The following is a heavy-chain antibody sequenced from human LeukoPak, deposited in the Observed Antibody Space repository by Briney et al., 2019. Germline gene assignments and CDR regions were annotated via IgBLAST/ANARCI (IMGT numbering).Heavy chain of an antibody. CDR2: IFYSGNT. CDR1: GVSISSYY. D-gene: IGHD1-26*01. CDR3: ARLAAISGSDCPDD. J-gene: IGHJ4*02. Sequence: SETLSLTCTVSGVSISSYYWSWIRQPPGKGLEWLGYIFYSGNTIYNPSLRSRVTISADTSKNPFSLRLRSVTAADTAVYYCARLAAISGSDCPDDWGQGTLVSVSS. V-gene: IGHV4-59*08.